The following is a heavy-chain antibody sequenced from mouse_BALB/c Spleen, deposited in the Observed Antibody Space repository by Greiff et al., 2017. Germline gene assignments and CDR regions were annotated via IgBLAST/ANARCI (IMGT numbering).Heavy chain of an antibody. Sequence: EVKLQESGPELVKPGASVKISCKASGYTFTDYNMPWVKQSHGKSLEWIGYIYPYNGGTGYNQKFKSKATLTVDNSSSTAYMELRSLTSEDSAVYYCARSGGSSSYWYFDVWGAGTTVTVSS. CDR3: ARSGGSSSYWYFDV. D-gene: IGHD1-1*01. J-gene: IGHJ1*01. CDR1: GYTFTDYN. V-gene: IGHV1S29*02. CDR2: IYPYNGGT.